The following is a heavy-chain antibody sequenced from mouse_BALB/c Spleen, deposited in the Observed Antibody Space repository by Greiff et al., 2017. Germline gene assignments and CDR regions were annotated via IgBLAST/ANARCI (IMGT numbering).Heavy chain of an antibody. J-gene: IGHJ2*01. Sequence: EVNVVESGGGLVQPGGSMKLSCVASGFTFSNYWMNWVRQSPEKGLEWVAEIRLKSNNYATHYAESVKGRFTISRDDSKSSVYLQMNNLRAEDTGIYYCTTRITTVVPLGDYWGQGTTLTVSS. CDR3: TTRITTVVPLGDY. CDR2: IRLKSNNYAT. D-gene: IGHD1-1*01. CDR1: GFTFSNYW. V-gene: IGHV6-6*02.